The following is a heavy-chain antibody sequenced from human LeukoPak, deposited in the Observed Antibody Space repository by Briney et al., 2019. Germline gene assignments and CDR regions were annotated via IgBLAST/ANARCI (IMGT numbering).Heavy chain of an antibody. V-gene: IGHV1-69*13. D-gene: IGHD6-6*01. Sequence: ASVKVSCKXSGGTFSSYAISWVRQAPGQGLEWMGGIIPIFGTANYAQKFQGRVTITADESTSTAYMELSSLRSEDMAVYYCARDREIAASHYMDVWGKGTTVTVSS. CDR1: GGTFSSYA. J-gene: IGHJ6*03. CDR2: IIPIFGTA. CDR3: ARDREIAASHYMDV.